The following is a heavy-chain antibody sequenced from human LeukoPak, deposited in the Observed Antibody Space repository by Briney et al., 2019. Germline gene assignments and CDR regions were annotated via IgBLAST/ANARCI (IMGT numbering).Heavy chain of an antibody. Sequence: GGSLRLSWAASGXTFSNYAMSWVRQAPGKGLEWVSSITGSGGSTYYADSVKGRFTISRDNSKNTLYLQMNSLRAEDTAIYYCAKDLTQYGYSTDYWGQGTLVTVSS. CDR1: GXTFSNYA. CDR3: AKDLTQYGYSTDY. CDR2: ITGSGGST. J-gene: IGHJ4*02. D-gene: IGHD5-18*01. V-gene: IGHV3-23*01.